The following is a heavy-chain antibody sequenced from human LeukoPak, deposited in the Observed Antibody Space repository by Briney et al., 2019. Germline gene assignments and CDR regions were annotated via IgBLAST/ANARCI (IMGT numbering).Heavy chain of an antibody. CDR1: GGSISSYY. CDR3: ARDGSNWSNDYYHGVDV. J-gene: IGHJ6*02. V-gene: IGHV4-59*01. D-gene: IGHD4-11*01. CDR2: IYYSGST. Sequence: PSETLSLTCTVSGGSISSYYWSWIRQPPGKGLEWIGYIYYSGSTNYNPSLKSRVTISVDTSKNQFSLKLSSVTAADTAVYYCARDGSNWSNDYYHGVDVWGQGTTVTVSS.